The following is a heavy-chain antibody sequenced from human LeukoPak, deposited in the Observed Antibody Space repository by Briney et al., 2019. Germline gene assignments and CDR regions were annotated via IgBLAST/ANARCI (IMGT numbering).Heavy chain of an antibody. CDR3: ARDRGMTGYSSGWFHYFDY. Sequence: GGSLRLSCAASGFAFDDYAMHWVRQAPGKGLEWVSGISWNSGSIGYADSVKGRFTISRDNAKNSLYLQMNSLRAEDTAVYYCARDRGMTGYSSGWFHYFDYWGQGTLVTVSS. J-gene: IGHJ4*02. CDR1: GFAFDDYA. D-gene: IGHD6-19*01. CDR2: ISWNSGSI. V-gene: IGHV3-9*01.